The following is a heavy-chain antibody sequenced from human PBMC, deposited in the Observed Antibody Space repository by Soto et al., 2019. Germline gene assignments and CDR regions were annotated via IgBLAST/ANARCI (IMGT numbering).Heavy chain of an antibody. V-gene: IGHV1-69*01. Sequence: QVQLVQSGAEVKKPGSSVKVSCKASGGTFSSYAISWVRQAPGQGLEWMGGIIPIFGTANYAQKFQGRVTITADESTSTDYMELSSLRSEDTAVYYCARAVLDSSGYYYSYYYGMDVWGQGTTVTVSS. CDR1: GGTFSSYA. J-gene: IGHJ6*02. CDR3: ARAVLDSSGYYYSYYYGMDV. CDR2: IIPIFGTA. D-gene: IGHD3-22*01.